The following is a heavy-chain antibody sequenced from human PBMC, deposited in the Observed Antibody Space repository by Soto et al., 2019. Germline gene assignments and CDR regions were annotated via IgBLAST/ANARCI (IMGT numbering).Heavy chain of an antibody. CDR3: ARSTIVAPPSN. V-gene: IGHV3-30*14. Sequence: GGSLRLSCAASGFSFSNYAMQWVRQAPGKGLEWVAVISYDGSNKYYADSVKGRFTISRDNSKNTMYLQMDSLRAEDTAVYYCARSTIVAPPSNWGQGTLVTVSS. CDR2: ISYDGSNK. J-gene: IGHJ4*02. D-gene: IGHD6-6*01. CDR1: GFSFSNYA.